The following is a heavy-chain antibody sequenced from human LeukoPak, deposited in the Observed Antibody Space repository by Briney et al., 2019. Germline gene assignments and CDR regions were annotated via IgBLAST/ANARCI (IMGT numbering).Heavy chain of an antibody. CDR2: IHPNSGDT. CDR3: ARDYSGSYTH. V-gene: IGHV1-2*06. CDR1: GYSFTDYY. Sequence: GASVKVSCKASGYSFTDYYIHWVRQGPGQGLEWVGLIHPNSGDTFYAQKFRGRVTMTRDTSINTAYMELDRLTSDDTAVYYCARDYSGSYTHWAQGTLVTVSS. J-gene: IGHJ4*02. D-gene: IGHD1-26*01.